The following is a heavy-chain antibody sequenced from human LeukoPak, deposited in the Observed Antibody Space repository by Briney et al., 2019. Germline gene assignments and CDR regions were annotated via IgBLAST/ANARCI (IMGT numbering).Heavy chain of an antibody. CDR2: IKPDGGEQ. D-gene: IGHD5-24*01. V-gene: IGHV3-7*03. CDR1: GFTFSNYW. CDR3: AREQRTFDY. Sequence: GFLRLSCVASGFTFSNYWMNWVRQAPGKGLEWVANIKPDGGEQYYVDSVKGRFTISRDNAENSLYLQLSSLRAEDTAVYYCAREQRTFDYWGQGILVTVSS. J-gene: IGHJ4*02.